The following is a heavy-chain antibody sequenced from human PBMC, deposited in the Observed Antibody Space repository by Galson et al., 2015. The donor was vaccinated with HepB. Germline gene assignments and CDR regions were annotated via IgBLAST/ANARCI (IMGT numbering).Heavy chain of an antibody. Sequence: SLRLSCAASGFIFSTYAMHWVRQAPGKGLECVSVISTSGSRTYYADPVKGRFTISRDNSKNTLYLQMSSLRVEDTAVYYCVKGGAVAGTWGPGDSWGQGTLVTVSS. CDR3: VKGGAVAGTWGPGDS. CDR1: GFIFSTYA. J-gene: IGHJ4*02. D-gene: IGHD6-19*01. CDR2: ISTSGSRT. V-gene: IGHV3-64D*06.